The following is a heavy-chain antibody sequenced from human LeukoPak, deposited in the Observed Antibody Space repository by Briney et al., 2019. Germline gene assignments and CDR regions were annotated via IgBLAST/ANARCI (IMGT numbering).Heavy chain of an antibody. CDR2: IKSKTDGGTT. Sequence: GGSLRLSCAASGFTFSNAWMNWVRQAPGKELEWVGRIKSKTDGGTTDYAAPVKGRFTISRDDSKNTLYLQMNSLKTEDTAVYYCTTQVLESYGMDVWGQGTTVTVSS. V-gene: IGHV3-15*07. J-gene: IGHJ6*02. D-gene: IGHD3-3*01. CDR1: GFTFSNAW. CDR3: TTQVLESYGMDV.